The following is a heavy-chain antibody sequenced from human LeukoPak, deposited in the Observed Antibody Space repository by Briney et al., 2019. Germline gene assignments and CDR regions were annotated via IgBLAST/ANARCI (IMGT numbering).Heavy chain of an antibody. CDR1: GGSVSSGSYY. V-gene: IGHV4-39*07. Sequence: SETLSLTCTVSGGSVSSGSYYWSWIRQPPGKGLEWIGEINHSGSTNYNPSLKSRVTISVDTSKNQFSLKLSSVTAADTAVYYCARGQHYYYGSGSYYNTPFDYWGQGTLVTVSS. CDR2: INHSGST. J-gene: IGHJ4*02. D-gene: IGHD3-10*01. CDR3: ARGQHYYYGSGSYYNTPFDY.